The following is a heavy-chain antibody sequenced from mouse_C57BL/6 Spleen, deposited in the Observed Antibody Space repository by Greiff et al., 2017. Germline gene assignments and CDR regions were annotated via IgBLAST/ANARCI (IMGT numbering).Heavy chain of an antibody. CDR3: AMGNSYYFDY. CDR2: FAPNSGGT. CDR1: GYTFTSYW. J-gene: IGHJ2*01. Sequence: QVQLQQPGAELVKPGASVKLSCKASGYTFTSYWMHWVKQRPGRGLEWIGRFAPNSGGTKYNEKFKSKATLTVDKPSSTAYMQLSSLTSEDSAVYYCAMGNSYYFDYWSQGTTLTVSS. V-gene: IGHV1-72*01.